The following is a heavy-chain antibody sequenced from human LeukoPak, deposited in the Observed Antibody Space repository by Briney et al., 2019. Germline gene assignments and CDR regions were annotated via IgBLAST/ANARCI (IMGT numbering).Heavy chain of an antibody. Sequence: SQTLSLTCTVSGGSINSGGHYWSWIRQHPGKGLEWIGYIYYTGTTYYNPSLKSRLTISLGTSKNQFSLMLSSVTAADTAVYYCARASRLGELSLGYWGQGTLVTVSS. CDR3: ARASRLGELSLGY. CDR1: GGSINSGGHY. D-gene: IGHD3-16*02. CDR2: IYYTGTT. J-gene: IGHJ4*02. V-gene: IGHV4-31*03.